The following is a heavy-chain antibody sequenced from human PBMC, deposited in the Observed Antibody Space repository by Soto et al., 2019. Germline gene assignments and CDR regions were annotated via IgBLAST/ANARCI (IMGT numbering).Heavy chain of an antibody. J-gene: IGHJ5*02. CDR2: IYYSGST. CDR1: GGSISSGGYY. V-gene: IGHV4-31*03. D-gene: IGHD3-10*01. CDR3: ARGLPSNLNQWFGESGKNWFDP. Sequence: SETLSLTCTVSGGSISSGGYYWSWIRQHPGKGLEWIGYIYYSGSTYYNPSLKGRVTISVDTSKNRFSLKLSSVTAADTAVYYCARGLPSNLNQWFGESGKNWFDPWGQGTLVTVSS.